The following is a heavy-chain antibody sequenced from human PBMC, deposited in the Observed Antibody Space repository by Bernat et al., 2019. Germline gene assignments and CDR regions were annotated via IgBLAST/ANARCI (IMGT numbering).Heavy chain of an antibody. J-gene: IGHJ5*02. D-gene: IGHD2-2*01. CDR2: IYSSGST. Sequence: EVQLVESGGGLVQPGGSLRLSCAASGFSVSSYSMRWVRQAPGKGLEWVSVIYSSGSTDYADSVKGKFTVSRDNSRNTVYLQMNILRAEDTAVYYCARDLTSGGYNWLDPWGQGTLVTVSS. CDR3: ARDLTSGGYNWLDP. CDR1: GFSVSSYS. V-gene: IGHV3-66*01.